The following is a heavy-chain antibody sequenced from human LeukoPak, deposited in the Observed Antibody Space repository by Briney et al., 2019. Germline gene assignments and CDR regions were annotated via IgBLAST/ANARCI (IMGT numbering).Heavy chain of an antibody. CDR2: ISGSGGGT. CDR1: GFTFSSYG. Sequence: GGSLRLSCAASGFTFSSYGMSWVRQAPGKGLEWVSAISGSGGGTYYADSLKGRFTISRDNAKKSVHLQMNSLRAGDTAVYYCARGALDAATPFDSWGQGTLVTVSS. J-gene: IGHJ5*01. V-gene: IGHV3-23*01. CDR3: ARGALDAATPFDS. D-gene: IGHD2-15*01.